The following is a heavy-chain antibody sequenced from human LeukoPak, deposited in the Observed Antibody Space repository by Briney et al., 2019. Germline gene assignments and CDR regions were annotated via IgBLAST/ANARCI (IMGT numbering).Heavy chain of an antibody. Sequence: SETLSLTCTVSGGSISSSNYYWGWIRQPPGKGLEWIGSIYYSGNTYYNPSLKSRVTISVDTSKNQFSLKLSSLTAADTAVYYCARRPNYDVWSGYFNYWGQGTLVTVSS. V-gene: IGHV4-39*01. D-gene: IGHD3-3*01. J-gene: IGHJ4*02. CDR2: IYYSGNT. CDR1: GGSISSSNYY. CDR3: ARRPNYDVWSGYFNY.